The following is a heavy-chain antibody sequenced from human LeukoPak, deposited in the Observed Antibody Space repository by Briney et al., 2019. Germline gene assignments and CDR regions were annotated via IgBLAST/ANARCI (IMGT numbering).Heavy chain of an antibody. V-gene: IGHV1-3*01. CDR2: INAGNGNT. Sequence: ASVTVSFMASGYTFTIYAMHWVRQAPGQRLEWMGWINAGNGNTKYSQKLQGRVTSTRDTSASTAYMELSGLRSEDTAVYYCARVGKWGGYDSGRFNYYDGMDVGGKGTTVTVSS. CDR1: GYTFTIYA. D-gene: IGHD5-12*01. CDR3: ARVGKWGGYDSGRFNYYDGMDV. J-gene: IGHJ6*04.